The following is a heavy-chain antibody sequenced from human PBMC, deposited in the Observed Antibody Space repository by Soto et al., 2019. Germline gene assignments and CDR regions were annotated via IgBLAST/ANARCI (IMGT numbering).Heavy chain of an antibody. D-gene: IGHD2-2*01. CDR3: AKFQGSTFYPLDQ. CDR2: ISYRDHST. Sequence: VQLLESGGGLVQPGGSLRLSCAASGLTFHNFAMSWVRQAPGTGLEWVSAISYRDHSTYYADSVQGRFTISRDNARNTVFLQMNRLRVEESAKYYCAKFQGSTFYPLDQWGQGTLVTVAS. J-gene: IGHJ4*02. V-gene: IGHV3-23*01. CDR1: GLTFHNFA.